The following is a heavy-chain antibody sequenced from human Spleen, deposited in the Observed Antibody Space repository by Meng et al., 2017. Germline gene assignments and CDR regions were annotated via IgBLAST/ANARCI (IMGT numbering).Heavy chain of an antibody. J-gene: IGHJ4*02. CDR1: GYSISSGYY. CDR3: ARGVTTLDY. CDR2: IYHSGST. D-gene: IGHD1-26*01. V-gene: IGHV4-38-2*01. Sequence: SETLSLTCAVSGYSISSGYYWGWIRQPPGKGLEWIGSIYHSGSTYYNPSLKSRVTISVDTSQNQFSLMLTSVTAADTAVYYCARGVTTLDYWGQGTLVTVSS.